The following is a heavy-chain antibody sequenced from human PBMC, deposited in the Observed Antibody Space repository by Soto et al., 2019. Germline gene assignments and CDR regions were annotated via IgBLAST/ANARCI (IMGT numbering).Heavy chain of an antibody. D-gene: IGHD4-17*01. V-gene: IGHV5-10-1*01. J-gene: IGHJ6*02. CDR2: IDPSDSYT. CDR3: ARQGPTVTTRYCYDMDV. Sequence: GESLKISCKGSGYSFTSYWISWVRQMPGKGLEWMGRIDPSDSYTNYSPSFQGHVTISADKSISTAYLQWSSLKASDTAMYYCARQGPTVTTRYCYDMDVWGQGTTVTVSS. CDR1: GYSFTSYW.